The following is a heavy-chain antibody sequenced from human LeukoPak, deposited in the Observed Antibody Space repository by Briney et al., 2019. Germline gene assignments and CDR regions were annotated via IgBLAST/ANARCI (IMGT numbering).Heavy chain of an antibody. CDR2: IYSSGST. J-gene: IGHJ4*02. D-gene: IGHD2-8*01. Sequence: SETLSLTCTVSGGSLSSYYWSWLRQPPGKGLEWIGYIYSSGSTNYNPSLKSRVTISVDTSKTQFSLKLSSVTAADTAVYFCARYFCTNAVCYGFDYWGQGTLVTVSS. CDR3: ARYFCTNAVCYGFDY. CDR1: GGSLSSYY. V-gene: IGHV4-59*08.